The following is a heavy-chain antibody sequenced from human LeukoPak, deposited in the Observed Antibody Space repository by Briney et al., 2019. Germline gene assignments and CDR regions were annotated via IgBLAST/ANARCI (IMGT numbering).Heavy chain of an antibody. V-gene: IGHV3-15*01. CDR1: GFTFTNAW. D-gene: IGHD3-22*01. J-gene: IGHJ4*02. CDR3: TTDGRYHYDSSGYVGGY. Sequence: GGSLRLSCAASGFTFTNAWMSWVRQAPGKGLEWLGRIKSKTNGETTDYAAPVEGRFTISRDDSKNTLYLQMNSLKTEDTAVYYCTTDGRYHYDSSGYVGGYWGQGTLVTVSS. CDR2: IKSKTNGETT.